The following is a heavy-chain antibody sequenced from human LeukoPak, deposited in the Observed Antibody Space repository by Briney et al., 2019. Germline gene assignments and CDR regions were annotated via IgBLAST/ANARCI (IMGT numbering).Heavy chain of an antibody. D-gene: IGHD6-25*01. V-gene: IGHV1-18*01. CDR2: ISAYNGNT. Sequence: MGWISAYNGNTNYAQKLQGRVTMTTDTSTSTAYMELRSLRSDDTAVYYCARSGGSYFDYWGQGTLVTVSS. CDR3: ARSGGSYFDY. J-gene: IGHJ4*02.